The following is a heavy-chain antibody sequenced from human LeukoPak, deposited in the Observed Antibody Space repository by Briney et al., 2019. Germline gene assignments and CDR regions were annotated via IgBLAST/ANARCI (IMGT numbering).Heavy chain of an antibody. J-gene: IGHJ4*02. CDR1: GYTFTSYY. V-gene: IGHV1-46*01. Sequence: GASVKVSCKASGYTFTSYYMHWVRQAPGQGLEWMGIINPSGGSTNYAQKLQGRVTMTTDTSTSTAYMELRSLRSDDTAVYYCARPDYFNKYYFDYWGQGTLVTVSS. D-gene: IGHD4/OR15-4a*01. CDR3: ARPDYFNKYYFDY. CDR2: INPSGGST.